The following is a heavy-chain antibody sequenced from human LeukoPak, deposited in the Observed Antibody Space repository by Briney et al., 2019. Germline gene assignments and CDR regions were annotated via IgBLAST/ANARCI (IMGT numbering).Heavy chain of an antibody. CDR1: GFTFSSYA. CDR3: ARGSPGYDFWSGLAFDP. V-gene: IGHV3-20*01. CDR2: INWNGGST. D-gene: IGHD3-3*01. J-gene: IGHJ5*02. Sequence: PGGSLRLSCAASGFTFSSYAMSWVRQAPGKGLEWVSGINWNGGSTGYADSVKGRFTISRDNAKNSLYLQMNSLRAEDTALYHCARGSPGYDFWSGLAFDPWGQGTLVTVSS.